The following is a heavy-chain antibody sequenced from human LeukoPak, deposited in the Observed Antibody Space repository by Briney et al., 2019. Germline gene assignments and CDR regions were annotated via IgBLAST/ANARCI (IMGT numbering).Heavy chain of an antibody. D-gene: IGHD5-24*01. Sequence: PSETLSLTCAVYGGSFSGYYWSWIRQPPGKGLEWIGEINHSGSTNYNPSLKSRVTISVDASKNQFSLKLSSVTAADTAVYYCAGRRKMATIDYWGQGTLVTVSS. V-gene: IGHV4-34*01. CDR3: AGRRKMATIDY. CDR2: INHSGST. J-gene: IGHJ4*02. CDR1: GGSFSGYY.